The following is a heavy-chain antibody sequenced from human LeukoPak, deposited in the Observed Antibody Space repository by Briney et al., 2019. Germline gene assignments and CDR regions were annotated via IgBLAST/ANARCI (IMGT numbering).Heavy chain of an antibody. CDR2: IIPILGTA. V-gene: IGHV1-69*11. CDR1: GGTFSSYA. CDR3: ARDSGPYYDYVWGSYPDY. J-gene: IGHJ4*02. Sequence: GASVKVSCKASGGTFSSYAISWVRQAPGQGLEWMGRIIPILGTANYAQKFQGRVTITTDESTSTAYMELSSLRSEDTAVYYCARDSGPYYDYVWGSYPDYWGQGTLVTVSS. D-gene: IGHD3-16*02.